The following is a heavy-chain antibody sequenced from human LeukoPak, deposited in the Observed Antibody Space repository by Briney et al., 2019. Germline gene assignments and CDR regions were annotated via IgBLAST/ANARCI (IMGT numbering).Heavy chain of an antibody. CDR2: IYYSGST. CDR1: GGSISSGSYY. CDR3: ARLTVTTQTNWFDP. D-gene: IGHD4-17*01. Sequence: SQTLSLTCTVSGGSISSGSYYWGWIRQPPGKGLEWIGSIYYSGSTYYNPSLKSRVTISVDTSKNQFSLELSSVTAADTAVYYCARLTVTTQTNWFDPWGQGTLVTVSS. J-gene: IGHJ5*02. V-gene: IGHV4-39*07.